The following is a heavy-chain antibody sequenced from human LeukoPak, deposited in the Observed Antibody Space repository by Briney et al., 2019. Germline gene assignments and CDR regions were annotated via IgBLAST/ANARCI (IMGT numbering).Heavy chain of an antibody. D-gene: IGHD3-10*01. CDR2: LSESGGST. Sequence: SGGSLRLSCAASGFSFSNYDMTWVRQAPGKGLDWVSTLSESGGSTYYADSVKGRFTISRDNSKNTLYLQMSSLRAEDTAIYFCAKRLYYGSGPLDIWGQGTMVTVSS. V-gene: IGHV3-23*01. CDR1: GFSFSNYD. CDR3: AKRLYYGSGPLDI. J-gene: IGHJ3*02.